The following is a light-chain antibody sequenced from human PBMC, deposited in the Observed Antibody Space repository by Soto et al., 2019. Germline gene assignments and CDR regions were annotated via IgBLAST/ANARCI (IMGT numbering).Light chain of an antibody. CDR2: AAS. CDR1: QSISSY. CDR3: QQSYSTLWT. J-gene: IGKJ1*01. Sequence: DIPMTQSPSSLSASVGDRVTITCRASQSISSYLNWYQQKPGKAPKLLIYAASSLQSGVPSRFSGSGSETDFTLTISSLRPKDFATYYCQQSYSTLWTFGQGTKVEIK. V-gene: IGKV1-39*01.